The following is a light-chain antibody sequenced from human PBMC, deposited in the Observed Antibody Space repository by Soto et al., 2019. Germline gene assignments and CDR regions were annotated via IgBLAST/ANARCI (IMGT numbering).Light chain of an antibody. Sequence: IQLPQSPASLSASVGDRVTFTCLASQDIAIFLSWYHQKPGEAPNLLIHTASTLHGGVPSRFSGSGSGTDFTLTITSLQAEDFATYYCQQSRAYPSTFGGGTKVEIK. CDR1: QDIAIF. CDR2: TAS. V-gene: IGKV1-9*01. J-gene: IGKJ4*01. CDR3: QQSRAYPST.